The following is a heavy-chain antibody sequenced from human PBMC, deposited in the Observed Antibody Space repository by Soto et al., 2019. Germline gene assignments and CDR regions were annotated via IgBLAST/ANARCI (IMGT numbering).Heavy chain of an antibody. CDR2: VDYSGNS. Sequence: SETLSLTCTVSGGSINTYYWSWIRQPPGKGLEWIGYVDYSGNSDSSPSLKSRVTISIDTSKKQVSLKLNSVTAADTAVYYCARNWFSVARRFHFVYWGQAIQVTVSS. V-gene: IGHV4-59*01. J-gene: IGHJ4*02. CDR1: GGSINTYY. D-gene: IGHD6-19*01. CDR3: ARNWFSVARRFHFVY.